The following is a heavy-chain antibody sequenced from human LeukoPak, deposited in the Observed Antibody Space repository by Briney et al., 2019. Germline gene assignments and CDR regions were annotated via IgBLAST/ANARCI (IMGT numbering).Heavy chain of an antibody. CDR1: GLSFSNYA. CDR3: AKDQTAAVGQLDY. Sequence: GGSLRLSCTASGLSFSNYAMTWVRQAPGKGLEWASVVSASGTDTYYADSVKGRFTISRDNSQNTLYLHMNSLRAEDTAVYYCAKDQTAAVGQLDYWGQGTVVTVSS. J-gene: IGHJ4*02. D-gene: IGHD6-13*01. V-gene: IGHV3-23*01. CDR2: VSASGTDT.